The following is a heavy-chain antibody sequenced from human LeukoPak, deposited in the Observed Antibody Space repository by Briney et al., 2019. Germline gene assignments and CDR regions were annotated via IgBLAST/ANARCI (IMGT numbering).Heavy chain of an antibody. D-gene: IGHD3-3*01. CDR3: ARAVILRDYYYYGMDV. CDR2: IYTSGST. V-gene: IGHV4-4*07. J-gene: IGHJ6*02. CDR1: GGSISSYY. Sequence: SETLSLTCTVSGGSISSYYWSWIRQPAGKGLEWIGRIYTSGSTNYNPSLKSRVTMSVDTSKNQFSLKLSSVTAADTAVYYCARAVILRDYYYYGMDVWGQGTTVTVSS.